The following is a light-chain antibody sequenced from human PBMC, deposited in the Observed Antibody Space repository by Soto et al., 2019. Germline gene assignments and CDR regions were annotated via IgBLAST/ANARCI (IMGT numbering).Light chain of an antibody. V-gene: IGKV3-15*01. CDR3: QQCNSWLMYT. CDR1: QSVGSN. CDR2: DAS. Sequence: EIVMTQSPATLSVSPGERVTLSCRASQSVGSNVAWYQQKPGQAPRLLIYDASIRATGIPARFSGSGSGTEFTLTISSLQSEDFAVYFCQQCNSWLMYTFGQGTKLEIK. J-gene: IGKJ2*01.